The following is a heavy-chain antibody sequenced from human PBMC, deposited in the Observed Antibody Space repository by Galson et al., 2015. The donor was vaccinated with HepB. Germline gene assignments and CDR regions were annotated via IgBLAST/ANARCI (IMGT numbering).Heavy chain of an antibody. CDR1: GFTFSSYS. D-gene: IGHD2-2*03. V-gene: IGHV3-48*01. CDR2: ISSSSSTI. Sequence: SLRLSCAASGFTFSSYSMNWVRQAPGKGLEWVSYISSSSSTIYYADSVKGRFTISRDNAKNSLYLQMNSLRAEDTAVYYCAGVDIVVVPAAHQPPLMDVWGQGTTVTVSS. J-gene: IGHJ6*02. CDR3: AGVDIVVVPAAHQPPLMDV.